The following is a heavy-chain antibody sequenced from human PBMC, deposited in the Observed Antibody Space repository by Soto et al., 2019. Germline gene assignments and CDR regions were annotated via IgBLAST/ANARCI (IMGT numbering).Heavy chain of an antibody. CDR3: ARGQQVRGFDP. CDR2: MNPNSGNT. V-gene: IGHV1-8*01. Sequence: QVQLVQSGAEVKKPGASVKVSCKASGYTFTSYDVNWVRQATGQGLEWMGWMNPNSGNTGYAQKFQGRVSSTSNTHISTAYMELSSLRSEDTAVYCCARGQQVRGFDPWSQGTLVTVSS. J-gene: IGHJ5*02. CDR1: GYTFTSYD. D-gene: IGHD6-13*01.